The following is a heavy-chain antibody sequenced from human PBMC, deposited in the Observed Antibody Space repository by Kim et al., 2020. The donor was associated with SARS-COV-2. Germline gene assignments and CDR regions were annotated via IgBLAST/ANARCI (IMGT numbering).Heavy chain of an antibody. CDR3: ARGYAYSTWFDP. V-gene: IGHV4-59*01. D-gene: IGHD4-4*01. Sequence: SETLSLTCTVSGGSISSYYWSWIRQPPGKGLEWIGYIYYSGSTNYNPSLKSRVTISVDTSKNQFSLKLSSVTAADTAVYYCARGYAYSTWFDPWGQGTLVTVSS. CDR2: IYYSGST. CDR1: GGSISSYY. J-gene: IGHJ5*02.